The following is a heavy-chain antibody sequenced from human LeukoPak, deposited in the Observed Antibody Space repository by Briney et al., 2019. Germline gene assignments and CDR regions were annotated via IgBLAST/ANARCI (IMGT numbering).Heavy chain of an antibody. CDR2: ISGSGVNT. CDR1: GFTVSSNY. V-gene: IGHV3-23*01. CDR3: AKGPLIEVAGTTWDY. Sequence: PRGSLRLSCAASGFTVSSNYMSWVRQAPGKGLEWVSAISGSGVNTYYADSVKGRFTISRDNSKNMLYLQMNSLRAEDTAVYYCAKGPLIEVAGTTWDYWGQGTLVTLSS. J-gene: IGHJ4*02. D-gene: IGHD6-19*01.